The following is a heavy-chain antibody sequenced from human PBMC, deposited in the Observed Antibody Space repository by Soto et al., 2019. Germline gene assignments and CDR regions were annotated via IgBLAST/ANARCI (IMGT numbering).Heavy chain of an antibody. Sequence: GGSLRLSGVASGFTFDDYSIHWVRQTPWKGLEWVSGLTWNGEVLGYADSAKGRFTISRDNAKNSLYLEMNSLRPEDTALYYCVKDSESRGYLTHLDYLGQGTLVTFSS. CDR2: LTWNGEVL. V-gene: IGHV3-9*01. CDR3: VKDSESRGYLTHLDY. J-gene: IGHJ4*02. D-gene: IGHD3-22*01. CDR1: GFTFDDYS.